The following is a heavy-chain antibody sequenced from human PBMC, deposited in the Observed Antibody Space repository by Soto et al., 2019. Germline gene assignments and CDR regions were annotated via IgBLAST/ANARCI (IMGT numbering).Heavy chain of an antibody. CDR1: GGSISTYY. D-gene: IGHD3-3*01. Sequence: SETLSLTCTVSGGSISTYYWSWILQPPWKGLEWIGYIYYNGRTNYNPSLESRVTISLDTSKSQFSLKLSSVSAADTAVYYCARDGSGYDFWSGPYFFDYWGPGTLVTVSS. V-gene: IGHV4-59*01. J-gene: IGHJ4*02. CDR2: IYYNGRT. CDR3: ARDGSGYDFWSGPYFFDY.